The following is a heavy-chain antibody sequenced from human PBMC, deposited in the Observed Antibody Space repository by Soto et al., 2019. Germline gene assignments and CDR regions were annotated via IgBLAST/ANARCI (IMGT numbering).Heavy chain of an antibody. CDR3: ARDVGLGPVTVSTHVDY. D-gene: IGHD4-17*01. J-gene: IGHJ4*02. V-gene: IGHV1-69*08. CDR2: IIPILDIA. CDR1: GGTFSNYT. Sequence: QVQLVQSGAEVKKPGSSVKVSCKASGGTFSNYTITWVRQAPGQGLEWMGRIIPILDIANYAKKFQGRVTITAEKSTSTAYMELSSLRSEDTAVYYCARDVGLGPVTVSTHVDYWGQGTLVIVSS.